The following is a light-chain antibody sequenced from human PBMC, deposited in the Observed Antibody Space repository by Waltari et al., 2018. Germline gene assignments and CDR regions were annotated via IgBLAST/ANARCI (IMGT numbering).Light chain of an antibody. V-gene: IGLV2-14*03. J-gene: IGLJ2*01. CDR3: SSYTVSNTVV. Sequence: QSALTQPASVSGSPGQSITISCIGTRSDVAYYNYVSWYAQQPGKAPKLIIYDVTQRPSGVSIRFSGTKSGNTASLTIAGLQAEDEADYYCSSYTVSNTVVFGGGTKVTVL. CDR1: RSDVAYYNY. CDR2: DVT.